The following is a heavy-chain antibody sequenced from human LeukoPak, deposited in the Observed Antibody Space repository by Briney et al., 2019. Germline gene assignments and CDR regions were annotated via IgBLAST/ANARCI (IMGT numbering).Heavy chain of an antibody. Sequence: GGSLRLSCAASGFTFATHGMSWVRQVPGKGLEWVSAISVGGLYTYYADSVGGRFTISRDNSKSALYLQMNSLRSEDTAMYHCVKEGSHSDGGHSPTFDSWGLGTLVTVSS. V-gene: IGHV3-23*01. CDR1: GFTFATHG. J-gene: IGHJ4*02. D-gene: IGHD5-24*01. CDR2: ISVGGLYT. CDR3: VKEGSHSDGGHSPTFDS.